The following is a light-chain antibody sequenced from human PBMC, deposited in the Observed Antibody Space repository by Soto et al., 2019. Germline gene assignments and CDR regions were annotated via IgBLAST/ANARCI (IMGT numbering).Light chain of an antibody. Sequence: QSVLTQPPSASGTPGQRVTIPCSGSSSNIGSNTVNWYQQLPGTAPKLVIYSNNQRPSGVPDRFSGSKPGTSASLAISGLQSEDEADYYCVAWDDSLNGYVVFGGGTK. CDR2: SNN. CDR3: VAWDDSLNGYVV. J-gene: IGLJ2*01. V-gene: IGLV1-44*01. CDR1: SSNIGSNT.